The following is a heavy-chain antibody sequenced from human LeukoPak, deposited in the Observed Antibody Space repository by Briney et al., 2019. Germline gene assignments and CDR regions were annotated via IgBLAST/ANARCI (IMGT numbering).Heavy chain of an antibody. CDR2: ISYDGSNK. CDR1: GFTFSSYA. V-gene: IGHV3-30*04. J-gene: IGHJ4*02. Sequence: GGSLRLSCAASGFTFSSYAMHWVRRAPGKGLEWVAVISYDGSNKYYADSVKGRFTISRDNSKNTLYLQMNSLRAEDTAVYYCARDQHFDYWGQGTLVTVSS. D-gene: IGHD2-21*01. CDR3: ARDQHFDY.